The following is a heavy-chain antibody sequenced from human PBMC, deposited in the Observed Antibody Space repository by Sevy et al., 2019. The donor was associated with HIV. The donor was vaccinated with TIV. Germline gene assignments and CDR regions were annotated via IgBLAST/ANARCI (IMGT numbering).Heavy chain of an antibody. Sequence: GGCLRLSCVASGFTFSSYSMNWVRQAPGKGLEWVSSISSSSSYIYYADSVKGRFTISRDNAKNSLYLQMNSLRAEDTAVYYCARGLVGDYFDYWGQGTLVTVSS. CDR2: ISSSSSYI. D-gene: IGHD6-19*01. V-gene: IGHV3-21*01. J-gene: IGHJ4*02. CDR3: ARGLVGDYFDY. CDR1: GFTFSSYS.